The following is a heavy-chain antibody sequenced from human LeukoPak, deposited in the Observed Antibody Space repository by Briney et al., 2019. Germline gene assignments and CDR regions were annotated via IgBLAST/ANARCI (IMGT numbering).Heavy chain of an antibody. V-gene: IGHV4-59*01. CDR3: ARDPGAVADFYFDQ. J-gene: IGHJ4*02. CDR2: VSYSGSS. D-gene: IGHD6-19*01. Sequence: SETLSLTCTVSGGSISRDYWSWIRQPPGQGLEWIGYVSYSGSSNYNPSLKSRVTISAKTSKNQFSLKLSSVTAADTAVYYWARDPGAVADFYFDQWGQGTLVTVSS. CDR1: GGSISRDY.